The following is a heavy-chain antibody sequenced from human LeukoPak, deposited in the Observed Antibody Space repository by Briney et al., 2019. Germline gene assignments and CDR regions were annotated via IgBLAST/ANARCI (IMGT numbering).Heavy chain of an antibody. Sequence: ASVKVSCKASGYTFTSYGISWVRQAPGQGLEWMGWISAYNGNTNYAQKLQGRVTMTTDTSTSTAYMELRSLRSDDTAVYYCARVGLRYFDWLSTGFDPWGRGTLVTVSS. CDR1: GYTFTSYG. CDR3: ARVGLRYFDWLSTGFDP. V-gene: IGHV1-18*04. CDR2: ISAYNGNT. D-gene: IGHD3-9*01. J-gene: IGHJ5*02.